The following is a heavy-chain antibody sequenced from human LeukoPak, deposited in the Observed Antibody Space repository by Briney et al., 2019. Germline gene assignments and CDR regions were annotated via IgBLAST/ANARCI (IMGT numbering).Heavy chain of an antibody. Sequence: ASVKVSCKASGYTFTSYYMHWVRQAPGQGLEWMGIINPSGGSTSYAQKFQGRVTMTRDTSTSTVYMELSSLRSEDTAVYYCARDTIVVVPAARGGFDYWGQGTLVTVSS. J-gene: IGHJ4*02. D-gene: IGHD2-2*01. CDR3: ARDTIVVVPAARGGFDY. CDR2: INPSGGST. V-gene: IGHV1-46*01. CDR1: GYTFTSYY.